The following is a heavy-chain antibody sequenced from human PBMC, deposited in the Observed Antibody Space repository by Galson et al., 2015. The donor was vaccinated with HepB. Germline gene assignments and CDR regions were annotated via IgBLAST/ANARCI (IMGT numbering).Heavy chain of an antibody. Sequence: SLRLSCAASGFPFSLHSMQWVRQAPGKGLEWVSSISSSSSDIYYIDSVKGRFTVSRDNAKKSLYLQMDSLRAEDTAVYYCARSGLNWGGLDYWGQGILVTVSS. J-gene: IGHJ4*02. CDR3: ARSGLNWGGLDY. CDR1: GFPFSLHS. CDR2: ISSSSSDI. V-gene: IGHV3-21*01. D-gene: IGHD7-27*01.